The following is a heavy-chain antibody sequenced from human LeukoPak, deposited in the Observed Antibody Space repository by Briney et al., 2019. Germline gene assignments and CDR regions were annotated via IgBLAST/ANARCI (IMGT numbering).Heavy chain of an antibody. CDR2: ISYDGSK. CDR3: DCSGGSCVY. V-gene: IGHV3-30*03. D-gene: IGHD2-15*01. CDR1: GFTFSSYG. J-gene: IGHJ4*02. Sequence: PGRSLRLSCVGSGFTFSSYGIHWVRQAPGKGLEWVAVISYDGSKYYTDSVKGRFTISRDNSKNTLFLQMNSLRAEDTAVYYCDCSGGSCVYWGQGTLVTVSS.